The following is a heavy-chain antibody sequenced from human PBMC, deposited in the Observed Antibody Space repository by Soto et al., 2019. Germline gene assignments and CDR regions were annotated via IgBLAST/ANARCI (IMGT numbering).Heavy chain of an antibody. D-gene: IGHD5-12*01. V-gene: IGHV4-39*01. J-gene: IGHJ6*02. Sequence: LSLTCTVSGGSISGSSYYWGWIRQPPGKGLEWIGSIYYSGSTYYNPSLKSRVTISVDTSKNQFSLKLSSVTAADTAVYYCARRQRWLQFVYYYGMDVWGQGTTVTVSS. CDR1: GGSISGSSYY. CDR3: ARRQRWLQFVYYYGMDV. CDR2: IYYSGST.